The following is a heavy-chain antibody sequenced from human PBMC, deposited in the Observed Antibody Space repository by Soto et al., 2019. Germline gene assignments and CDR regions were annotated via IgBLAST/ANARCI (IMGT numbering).Heavy chain of an antibody. CDR2: IYYSGST. Sequence: QLQLQESGPGLVKPSETLSLTCTVSGGSISSSSYYWGWIRQPPGKGLEWIGSIYYSGSTYYNPSLKSRVTISVDTSKNQFSLKLSSVTAADTAVYYCARSTTDYDILTGYYFFGKDAFDIWGQGTMVTVSS. CDR1: GGSISSSSYY. D-gene: IGHD3-9*01. J-gene: IGHJ3*02. CDR3: ARSTTDYDILTGYYFFGKDAFDI. V-gene: IGHV4-39*01.